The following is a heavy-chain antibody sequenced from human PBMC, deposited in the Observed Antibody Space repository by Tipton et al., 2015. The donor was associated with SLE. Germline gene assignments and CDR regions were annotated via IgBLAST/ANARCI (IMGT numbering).Heavy chain of an antibody. CDR3: ARRRHYGDYDK. V-gene: IGHV4-39*02. CDR2: ISHSGSN. D-gene: IGHD4-17*01. Sequence: TLSLTCTVSGGSISGSNYYWDWIRQAPGKGLEWIGEISHSGSNNYNPSLKSRVTVSVDTTKKHFSLKLSSVTAADTAVYYCARRRHYGDYDKWGQGTLVTVSS. CDR1: GGSISGSNYY. J-gene: IGHJ4*02.